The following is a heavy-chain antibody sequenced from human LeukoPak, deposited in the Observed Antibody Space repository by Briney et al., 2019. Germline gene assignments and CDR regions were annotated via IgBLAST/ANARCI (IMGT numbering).Heavy chain of an antibody. CDR3: ARDPRDGYNRAYYFDY. CDR1: GFTFSSYG. J-gene: IGHJ4*02. Sequence: GGSLRLSCAASGFTFSSYGMHWVRQAPGKGLEWVAFIRYDGSNKYYADSVKGRFTISRDNSKNTLYLQMNSLRVEDTAVYYCARDPRDGYNRAYYFDYWGQGTLVTVSS. D-gene: IGHD5-24*01. CDR2: IRYDGSNK. V-gene: IGHV3-30*02.